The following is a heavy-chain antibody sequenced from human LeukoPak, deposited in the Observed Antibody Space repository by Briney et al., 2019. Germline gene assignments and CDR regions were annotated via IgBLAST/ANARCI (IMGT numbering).Heavy chain of an antibody. J-gene: IGHJ4*02. V-gene: IGHV3-20*04. CDR1: GFTFDDYG. CDR2: INWNGGST. D-gene: IGHD5-24*01. CDR3: ARDHSASRWLQPPAGY. Sequence: GGSLRLSCAASGFTFDDYGMSWVRQAPGKGLEWVSGINWNGGSTGYADSMKGRFTISRDNAKNSLYLQMNSLRAEDTALYYCARDHSASRWLQPPAGYWGQGTLVTVSS.